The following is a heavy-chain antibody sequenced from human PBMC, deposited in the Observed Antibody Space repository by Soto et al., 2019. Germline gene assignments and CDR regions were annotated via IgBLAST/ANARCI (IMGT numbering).Heavy chain of an antibody. Sequence: GGSLRLSCVASGFTFDTYGIHWVRQAPGKGLQWVALISYEGSNTYYADSVRGRFTISRDNSKNTLYLQMNTLRPEDTGLYYCARVTPGNNLYYFSGLDLWGQGTSVTVSS. V-gene: IGHV3-30-3*01. CDR1: GFTFDTYG. CDR2: ISYEGSNT. D-gene: IGHD1-1*01. CDR3: ARVTPGNNLYYFSGLDL. J-gene: IGHJ6*02.